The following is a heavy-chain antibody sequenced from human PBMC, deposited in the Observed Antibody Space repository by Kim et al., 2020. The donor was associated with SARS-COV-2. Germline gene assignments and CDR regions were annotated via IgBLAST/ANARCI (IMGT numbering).Heavy chain of an antibody. CDR1: GGSISSGDYY. D-gene: IGHD3-10*01. CDR3: ARDRLPGGHFDY. Sequence: SETLSLTCTVSGGSISSGDYYWSWIRQPPGKGLEWIGYIYYSGSTYYNPSLKSRVTISVDTSKNQFSLKLSSVTAADTAVYYCARDRLPGGHFDYWGQGTLVTVSS. CDR2: IYYSGST. V-gene: IGHV4-30-4*01. J-gene: IGHJ4*02.